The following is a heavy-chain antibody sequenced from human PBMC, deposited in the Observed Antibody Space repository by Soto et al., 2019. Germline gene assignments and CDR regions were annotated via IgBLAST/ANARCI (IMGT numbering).Heavy chain of an antibody. V-gene: IGHV1-18*01. D-gene: IGHD6-19*01. CDR1: GYTFTSYG. Sequence: QIQLVQSGAEVKKPGASVKVSCKASGYTFTSYGLIWVRQAPGQGLEWMGWISGYNGNTNYAQNLQGRVTMTTDTSTSTAYMELRSLRYDDPPVYYCARDQAPYSNGWFYWGQGTLLTVSS. CDR3: ARDQAPYSNGWFY. CDR2: ISGYNGNT. J-gene: IGHJ4*02.